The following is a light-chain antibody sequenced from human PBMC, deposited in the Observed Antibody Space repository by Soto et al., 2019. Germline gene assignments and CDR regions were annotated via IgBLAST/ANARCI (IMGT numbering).Light chain of an antibody. CDR3: QQLKSYPIT. Sequence: DIQLTQSPSFLSASVGDRVTITCRASQGISSSLAWYQQKPGKAPKVLIYVASTLQSGVPSRFSGSGSGTXXXXXXXXLXPEDFATXYCQQLKSYPITFGQGTRLEIK. CDR2: VAS. V-gene: IGKV1-9*01. CDR1: QGISSS. J-gene: IGKJ5*01.